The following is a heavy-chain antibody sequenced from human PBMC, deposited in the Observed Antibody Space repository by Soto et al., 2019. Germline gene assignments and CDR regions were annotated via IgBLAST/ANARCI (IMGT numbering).Heavy chain of an antibody. V-gene: IGHV4-4*02. Sequence: SETLSLTCAVSSGSISSSNWWSWVRQPPGKGLEWIGEIYHSGSTNYNPSLKSRVTISVDKSKNQFSLKLSSVTAADTAVYYCARTTMVRGVIKSGFDYWGRGTLVTVSS. CDR3: ARTTMVRGVIKSGFDY. D-gene: IGHD3-10*01. CDR2: IYHSGST. CDR1: SGSISSSNW. J-gene: IGHJ4*02.